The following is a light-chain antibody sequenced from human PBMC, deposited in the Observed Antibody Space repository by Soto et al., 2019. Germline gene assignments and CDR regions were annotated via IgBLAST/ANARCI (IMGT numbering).Light chain of an antibody. CDR1: SSNIGAHYD. Sequence: QSVLTQPPSVSGAPGQRVTISCTGSSSNIGAHYDVHWYQQLPGTAPKLLISGNNDRPSGVPDRFSGSRSGTSASLAITGLQAEDEADYYCQSYDSSLNVVFGGGTKLTVL. J-gene: IGLJ2*01. CDR2: GNN. CDR3: QSYDSSLNVV. V-gene: IGLV1-40*01.